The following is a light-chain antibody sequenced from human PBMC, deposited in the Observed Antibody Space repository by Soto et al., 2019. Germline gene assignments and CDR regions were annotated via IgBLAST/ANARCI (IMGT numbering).Light chain of an antibody. CDR1: QNIGTN. CDR2: GAF. Sequence: EILMTQSPATLSVSPGERAILSCRASQNIGTNLVWYQQKPGQAPRLLIYGAFSRATGIPARFSGSGSGTEFTLTISSLQSEDFAVYYCHQYNSWPLYFGPGTKVDIK. J-gene: IGKJ3*01. V-gene: IGKV3D-15*01. CDR3: HQYNSWPLY.